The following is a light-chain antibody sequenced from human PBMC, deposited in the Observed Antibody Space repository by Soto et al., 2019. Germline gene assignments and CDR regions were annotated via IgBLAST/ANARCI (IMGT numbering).Light chain of an antibody. CDR3: QQSYSTPGT. CDR1: QDVSKY. Sequence: VLTQSPATVSQSPGERATLSCRASQDVSKYLAWYQQKPGQAPRLLIYGASIRATGVPDRFSGSGSGTDFTLTISSLQPEDFAMYYCQQSYSTPGTFGQGTKVDIK. J-gene: IGKJ1*01. CDR2: GAS. V-gene: IGKV3-11*01.